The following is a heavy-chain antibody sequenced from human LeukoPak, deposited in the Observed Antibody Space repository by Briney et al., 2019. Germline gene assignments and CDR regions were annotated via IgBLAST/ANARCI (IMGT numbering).Heavy chain of an antibody. D-gene: IGHD3-22*01. CDR1: GFTFSSYS. V-gene: IGHV3-21*01. Sequence: GGSLRLSCAASGFTFSSYSMNWVCQAPGKGLEWVSSISSSSSYIYYADSVKGRFTISRDNAKNSLYLQMNSLRAEDTAVYYCARVRRPRYYDSSGYLFDPWGQGTLVTVSS. J-gene: IGHJ5*02. CDR2: ISSSSSYI. CDR3: ARVRRPRYYDSSGYLFDP.